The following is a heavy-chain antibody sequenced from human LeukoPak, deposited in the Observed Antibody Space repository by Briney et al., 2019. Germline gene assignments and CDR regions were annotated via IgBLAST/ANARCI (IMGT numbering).Heavy chain of an antibody. J-gene: IGHJ4*02. CDR1: GFNFSSYG. CDR2: ISYDGSNK. CDR3: AKDITMVRGVIPTDY. V-gene: IGHV3-30*18. D-gene: IGHD3-10*01. Sequence: GGSLRLFCAASGFNFSSYGMQWVRQASGKGLEWVAVISYDGSNKYYADSVKGRFTISRDNSKNTLYLQMNSLRAEDTAVYYCAKDITMVRGVIPTDYWGQGTLVTVSS.